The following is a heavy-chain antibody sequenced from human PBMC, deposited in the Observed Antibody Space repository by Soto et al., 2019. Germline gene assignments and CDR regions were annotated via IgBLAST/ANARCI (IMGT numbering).Heavy chain of an antibody. D-gene: IGHD3-3*01. CDR2: ISYDGSNK. Sequence: PGGSLRLSCAASGFTFSSYGMHWVRQAPGKGLEWVAVISYDGSNKYYADSVKGRFTISRDNSKNTLYLQMNSLRAEDTAVYYCAKVSRAYYDFWSGSSDAFDIWGQGTMVTVS. J-gene: IGHJ3*02. CDR3: AKVSRAYYDFWSGSSDAFDI. CDR1: GFTFSSYG. V-gene: IGHV3-30*18.